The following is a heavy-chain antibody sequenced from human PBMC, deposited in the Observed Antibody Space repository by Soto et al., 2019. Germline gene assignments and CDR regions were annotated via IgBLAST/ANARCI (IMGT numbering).Heavy chain of an antibody. CDR1: GFTFRSYC. CDR3: ARIGYCTKGICYSPSYYYGMDV. D-gene: IGHD2-8*01. J-gene: IGHJ6*02. V-gene: IGHV3-7*01. CDR2: IKEDGSER. Sequence: PGGSLRLSCAASGFTFRSYCMGWVRQAPGKGLEWVAKIKEDGSERYYVDSVKGRFTISRDNAKNSLYLQMTSLRAEDTAVYYCARIGYCTKGICYSPSYYYGMDVWGQGTTVTVSS.